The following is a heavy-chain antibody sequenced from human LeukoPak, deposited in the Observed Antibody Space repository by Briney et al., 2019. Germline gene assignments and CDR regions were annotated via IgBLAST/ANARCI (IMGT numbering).Heavy chain of an antibody. Sequence: GGSLRLSCAASGFTFSSYSMNWVRQAPGKVLEWVSYISSSSSTIYYADSVKGRFTISRDNAKNSLYLQMNSLRAEDTAVYYCARDCSGGSCGPYAFWGQGTMVTVSS. CDR1: GFTFSSYS. CDR3: ARDCSGGSCGPYAF. D-gene: IGHD2-15*01. V-gene: IGHV3-48*01. J-gene: IGHJ3*01. CDR2: ISSSSSTI.